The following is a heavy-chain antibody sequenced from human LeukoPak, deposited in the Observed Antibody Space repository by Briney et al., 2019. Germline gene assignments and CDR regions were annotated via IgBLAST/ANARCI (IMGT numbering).Heavy chain of an antibody. CDR3: ARAGTTTENDY. D-gene: IGHD1-1*01. Sequence: TGGSLRLSCAASGFTFSSYWMHWVRQAPGKGLVWVSRINSDGSSTSYADSVKGRFTISRDNAKNTLYLQMNSLRAEDTAVYYCARAGTTTENDYWGQGTLVTVSS. J-gene: IGHJ4*02. CDR2: INSDGSST. V-gene: IGHV3-74*01. CDR1: GFTFSSYW.